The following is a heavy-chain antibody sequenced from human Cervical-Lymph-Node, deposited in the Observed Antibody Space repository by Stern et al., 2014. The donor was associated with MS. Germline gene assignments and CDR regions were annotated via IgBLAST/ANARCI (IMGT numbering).Heavy chain of an antibody. CDR3: ARIYCSGDECYHSFDT. CDR1: GYRFSTFY. Sequence: QVQLVQSGAEVKKPGASVKVSCKASGYRFSTFYLHWLRQAPGQGLQWIGRIDPGNGAPNSSQTFQGRLTMTRDRSITTAYLELSGLRSDDTAVYYCARIYCSGDECYHSFDTWGQGTLVTVSS. CDR2: IDPGNGAP. V-gene: IGHV1-2*06. J-gene: IGHJ4*02. D-gene: IGHD3-16*02.